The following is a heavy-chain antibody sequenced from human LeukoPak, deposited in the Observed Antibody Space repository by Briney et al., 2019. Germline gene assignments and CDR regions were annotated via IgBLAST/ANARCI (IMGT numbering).Heavy chain of an antibody. D-gene: IGHD3-10*01. V-gene: IGHV4-59*01. CDR2: IYYSGST. CDR3: ARGRRGSGSTLFDP. Sequence: PSETLSLTCTVSGGSISSYYWSWIRQPPGKGLEWIGYIYYSGSTNYNPSLKSRVTISVDTSKNQFSLKLSSVTAADTAVYYCARGRRGSGSTLFDPWGQGTLVTVSS. J-gene: IGHJ5*02. CDR1: GGSISSYY.